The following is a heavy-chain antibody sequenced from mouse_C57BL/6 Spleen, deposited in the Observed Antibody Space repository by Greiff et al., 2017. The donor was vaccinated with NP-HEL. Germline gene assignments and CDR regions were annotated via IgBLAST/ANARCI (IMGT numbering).Heavy chain of an antibody. CDR1: GFTFSDFY. Sequence: EVKLVESGGGLVQSGRSLRLSCATSGFTFSDFYMEWVRQAPGKGLEWIAASRNKANDYTTEYSASVKGRFIVSRDTSQSILYLQMNALRAEDTAIYYCARDGEYGYFSYAMDYWGQGTSVTVSS. CDR2: SRNKANDYTT. D-gene: IGHD2-10*02. J-gene: IGHJ4*01. CDR3: ARDGEYGYFSYAMDY. V-gene: IGHV7-1*01.